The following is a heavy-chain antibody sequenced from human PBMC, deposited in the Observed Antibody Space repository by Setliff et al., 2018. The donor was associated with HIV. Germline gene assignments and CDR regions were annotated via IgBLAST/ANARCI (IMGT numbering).Heavy chain of an antibody. J-gene: IGHJ4*02. V-gene: IGHV7-4-1*02. Sequence: ASVKVSCKASGYTFTSYAMNWVRQAPGQGLEWMGWINTETGNPMYAQGFRGRLVFSLDTSVNTAYLQINSLKAEDTAMYYCARVGSYWSTFDYWGQGALVTVSS. CDR1: GYTFTSYA. CDR2: INTETGNP. CDR3: ARVGSYWSTFDY. D-gene: IGHD2-8*02.